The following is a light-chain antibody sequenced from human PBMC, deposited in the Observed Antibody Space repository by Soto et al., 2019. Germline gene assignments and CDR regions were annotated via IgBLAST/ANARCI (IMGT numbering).Light chain of an antibody. CDR1: IGAVTSGYY. CDR2: STS. J-gene: IGLJ2*01. CDR3: LLYYGGAVV. Sequence: QAVVTQEPSLTVSPGGTVTLTCASSIGAVTSGYYPNWFQQKPGQAPRPLIYSTSNKHSWTPARFSGSLLGGKAALTLSGVQPEDEAEYYCLLYYGGAVVFGGGTKLTVL. V-gene: IGLV7-43*01.